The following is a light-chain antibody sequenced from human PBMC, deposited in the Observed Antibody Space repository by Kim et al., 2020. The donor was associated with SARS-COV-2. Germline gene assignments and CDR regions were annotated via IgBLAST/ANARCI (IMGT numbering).Light chain of an antibody. Sequence: QSALTQPPSASGSPGQSVTISCTGTSSDVGGYHSVSWYQHYPGKAPKLMIHEVNKRPSGVPDRFSGSKSGNTASLTVSGLQAEDEADYYCSSYAGSYKVVFGGGTQLTVL. CDR2: EVN. CDR3: SSYAGSYKVV. V-gene: IGLV2-8*01. J-gene: IGLJ2*01. CDR1: SSDVGGYHS.